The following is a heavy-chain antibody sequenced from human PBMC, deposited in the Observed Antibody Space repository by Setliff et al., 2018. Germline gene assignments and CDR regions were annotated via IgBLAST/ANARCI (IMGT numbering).Heavy chain of an antibody. Sequence: SETLSLTCAVSGGYIGGTSYYWGWIRQPPGKGLEWIGSIHFRGTTYYNPSLNSQATISVDTSKNQFSLNLNSVTAADTAVYYCARVGVTSGWAYWGLGTLVTVSS. J-gene: IGHJ4*02. CDR2: IHFRGTT. CDR1: GGYIGGTSYY. D-gene: IGHD6-19*01. CDR3: ARVGVTSGWAY. V-gene: IGHV4-39*01.